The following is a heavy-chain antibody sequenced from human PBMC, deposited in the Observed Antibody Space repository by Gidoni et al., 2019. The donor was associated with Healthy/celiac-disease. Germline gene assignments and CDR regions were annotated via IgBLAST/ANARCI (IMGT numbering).Heavy chain of an antibody. CDR1: GGSISSSSYY. D-gene: IGHD3-22*01. V-gene: IGHV4-39*01. Sequence: QLQLQESGPGLVKPSETLSLTCTVSGGSISSSSYYWGWIRQPPGKGLEWIGSIYYSGSTYYNPSLKSRVTISVDTSKNQFSLKLSSVTAADTAVYYCARRVQYYYDSSGYYDYWGQGTLVTVSS. CDR3: ARRVQYYYDSSGYYDY. J-gene: IGHJ4*02. CDR2: IYYSGST.